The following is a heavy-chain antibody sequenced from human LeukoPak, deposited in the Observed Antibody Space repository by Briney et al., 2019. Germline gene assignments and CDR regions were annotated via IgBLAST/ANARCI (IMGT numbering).Heavy chain of an antibody. J-gene: IGHJ6*03. CDR1: GYSFTSYW. CDR3: ARPRIAAAGNVYYMDF. D-gene: IGHD6-13*01. CDR2: IYPGDSDT. V-gene: IGHV5-51*01. Sequence: NHGESLKISCKGSGYSFTSYWIGWVRQMPGKGLEWMGIIYPGDSDTRYSPSFQGQVTISADKSISTAYLQWSSLKASDTAMYYCARPRIAAAGNVYYMDFWGKGTTVTVSS.